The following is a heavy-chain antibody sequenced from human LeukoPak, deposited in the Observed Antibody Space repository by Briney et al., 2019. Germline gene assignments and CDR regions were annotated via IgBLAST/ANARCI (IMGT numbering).Heavy chain of an antibody. CDR1: GGSISSYS. CDR3: AKRSTKDSGFDF. CDR2: IYTSGST. V-gene: IGHV4-4*07. D-gene: IGHD2-2*01. J-gene: IGHJ4*02. Sequence: SETLSLTCTVSGGSISSYSWNWIRQSAGKGLEWIGRIYTSGSTNYNPSLKSRVSMSVDTSKNQFSLQLSSVTAADTAVYYCAKRSTKDSGFDFWGQGTLVTVSS.